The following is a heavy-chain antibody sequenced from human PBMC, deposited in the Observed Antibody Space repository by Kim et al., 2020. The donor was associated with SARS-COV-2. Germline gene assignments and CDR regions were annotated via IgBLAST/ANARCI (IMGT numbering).Heavy chain of an antibody. CDR1: GFTFSSYA. CDR2: ISGSGGST. V-gene: IGHV3-23*01. D-gene: IGHD6-19*01. Sequence: GGSLRLSCAASGFTFSSYAMSWVRQAPGKGLEWVSAISGSGGSTYYADSVKGRFTISRDNSKNTLYLQMNSLRAEDTAVYYCATEWGRSSGWYYFDYWGQGTLVTVSS. J-gene: IGHJ4*02. CDR3: ATEWGRSSGWYYFDY.